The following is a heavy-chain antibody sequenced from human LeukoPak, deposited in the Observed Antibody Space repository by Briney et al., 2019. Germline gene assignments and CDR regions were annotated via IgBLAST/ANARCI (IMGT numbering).Heavy chain of an antibody. V-gene: IGHV3-30-3*01. CDR2: ISYDGSNK. CDR3: ARVEQQLWDDAFDI. D-gene: IGHD6-13*01. Sequence: GGSLRLSCAASGFTLSSYVMHWVRQAPGKGLEWVAVISYDGSNKYYADSVKGRFTISRDNSKNTLYLQMNSLRPEDTAVYYCARVEQQLWDDAFDIWGQGTMVTVSS. CDR1: GFTLSSYV. J-gene: IGHJ3*02.